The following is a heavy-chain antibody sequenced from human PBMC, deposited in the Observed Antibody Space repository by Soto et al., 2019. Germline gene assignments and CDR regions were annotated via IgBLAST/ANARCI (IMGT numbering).Heavy chain of an antibody. Sequence: QVQLQESGPGLVKPSETLSLTCTVSGGSVSSGSYYWSWIRQPPGKGLEWIGYIYYSGSTNYNPSLKSRVTISVDTSKNQFSLKLSSVTAADTAVYYCERVEMAKINPGTWGQGTLVTVSS. CDR3: ERVEMAKINPGT. D-gene: IGHD5-12*01. J-gene: IGHJ5*02. V-gene: IGHV4-61*01. CDR1: GGSVSSGSYY. CDR2: IYYSGST.